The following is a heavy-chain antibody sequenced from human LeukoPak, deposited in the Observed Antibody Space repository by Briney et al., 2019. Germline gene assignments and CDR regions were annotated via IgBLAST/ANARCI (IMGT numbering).Heavy chain of an antibody. Sequence: SETLSLTCAVYGGSFSGYYWSWIRQPPGKGLEWIGEINHSGSTNYNPSLKSRVTISVDTSKNQFSLKLSSVTAADTAVYYCAXXXXIAAAGKFVGAFDIWGQGTMVTVSS. CDR1: GGSFSGYY. D-gene: IGHD6-13*01. CDR3: AXXXXIAAAGKFVGAFDI. V-gene: IGHV4-34*01. CDR2: INHSGST. J-gene: IGHJ3*02.